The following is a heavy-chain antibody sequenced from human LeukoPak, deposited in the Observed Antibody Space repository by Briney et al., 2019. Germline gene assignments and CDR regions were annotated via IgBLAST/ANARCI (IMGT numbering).Heavy chain of an antibody. J-gene: IGHJ2*01. Sequence: GGSLRLSCAASGFIFSDSAIHWVRQASGKGLEWVGRIKSEADSYATVYGASVKGRFAISRDDSKNTAYLQMNSLRTEDTAVYYCTRLSLGLGWYFDLWGRGTLVTVSS. CDR3: TRLSLGLGWYFDL. CDR1: GFIFSDSA. CDR2: IKSEADSYAT. V-gene: IGHV3-73*01. D-gene: IGHD2/OR15-2a*01.